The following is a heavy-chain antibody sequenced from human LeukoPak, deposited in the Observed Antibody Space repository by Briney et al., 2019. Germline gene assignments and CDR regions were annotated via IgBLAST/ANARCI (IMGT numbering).Heavy chain of an antibody. J-gene: IGHJ4*02. CDR2: ISYDGSNK. V-gene: IGHV3-30-3*01. CDR3: ARGRGHDY. Sequence: PGGSLRLSCAASGFTFSSYAMHWVRQAPGKGLEWVAVISYDGSNKYYADSVKGRFTISRDNSKNSLYLQMNSLRAEDTAVYYCARGRGHDYWGQGTLVTVSS. CDR1: GFTFSSYA.